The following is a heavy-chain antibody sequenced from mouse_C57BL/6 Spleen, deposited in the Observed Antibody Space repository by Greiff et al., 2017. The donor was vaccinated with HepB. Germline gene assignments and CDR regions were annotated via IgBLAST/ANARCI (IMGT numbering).Heavy chain of an antibody. CDR2: IRNKANNHAT. CDR3: TRPITTVVAKGYAMDY. D-gene: IGHD1-1*01. CDR1: GFTFSDAW. Sequence: EVKLVESGGGLVQPGGSMKLSCAASGFTFSDAWMDWVRQSPEKGLEWVAEIRNKANNHATYYAESVKGRFTISRDDSKSSVYLQMNSLRAEDTGIYYCTRPITTVVAKGYAMDYWGQGTSVTVSS. V-gene: IGHV6-6*01. J-gene: IGHJ4*01.